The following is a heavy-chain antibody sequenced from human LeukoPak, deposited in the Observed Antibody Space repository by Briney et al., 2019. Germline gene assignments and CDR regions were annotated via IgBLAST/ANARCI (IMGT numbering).Heavy chain of an antibody. J-gene: IGHJ4*02. CDR3: ARDALQGYSYGYFDY. CDR2: IYTSGST. CDR1: GGSISSGSYY. V-gene: IGHV4-61*02. D-gene: IGHD5-18*01. Sequence: SQTLSLTCTVSGGSISSGSYYWSWIRQPGGKGREWIGRIYTSGSTNYNPSLKSRVTISVDTSKNQFSLKLSSVTAADTAVYYCARDALQGYSYGYFDYWGQGTLVTVSS.